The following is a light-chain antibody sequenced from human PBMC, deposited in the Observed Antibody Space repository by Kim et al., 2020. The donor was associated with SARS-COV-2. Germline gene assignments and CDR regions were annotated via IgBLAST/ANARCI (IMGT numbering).Light chain of an antibody. CDR3: PQYNSYPDT. CDR1: KSISNY. Sequence: SAAVGDRVTITGRARKSISNYLAWLQQKPGKAHKSLIYAASCLKSGVPSKCGGGGCGTDFTLTHPSPPPEYFETYYCPQYNSYPDTLGRGKKVEL. J-gene: IGKJ4*01. V-gene: IGKV1-16*02. CDR2: AAS.